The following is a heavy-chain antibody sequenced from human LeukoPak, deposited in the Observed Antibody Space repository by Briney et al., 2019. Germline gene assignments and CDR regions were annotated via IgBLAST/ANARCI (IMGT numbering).Heavy chain of an antibody. Sequence: GGSLRLSCAASGFTFSSYEMNWVRQAPGKGLEWVSYISSSGSTIYYADSVKGRFTISRDNAKNSLYLQMNSLRAEDTAVYYCASAGGGLTQTFDYWGQGTLVTVSS. V-gene: IGHV3-48*03. CDR1: GFTFSSYE. CDR2: ISSSGSTI. J-gene: IGHJ4*02. D-gene: IGHD3-16*01. CDR3: ASAGGGLTQTFDY.